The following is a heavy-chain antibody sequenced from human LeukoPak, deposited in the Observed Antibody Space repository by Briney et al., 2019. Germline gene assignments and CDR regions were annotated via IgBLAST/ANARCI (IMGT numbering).Heavy chain of an antibody. J-gene: IGHJ4*02. Sequence: PSETLSLTCAVYGGSFSGYYWSWIRQPPGKGLEWIGEINHSGSTNYNPSLKSRVTISVDTSKNQFSLKLSSVTAADTAVYYCARGPRGYSYRKQDYWGQGTLVTVSS. CDR3: ARGPRGYSYRKQDY. V-gene: IGHV4-34*01. D-gene: IGHD5-18*01. CDR1: GGSFSGYY. CDR2: INHSGST.